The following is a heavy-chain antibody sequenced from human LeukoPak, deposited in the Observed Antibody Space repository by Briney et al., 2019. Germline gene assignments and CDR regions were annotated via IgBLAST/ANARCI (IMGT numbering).Heavy chain of an antibody. D-gene: IGHD3-3*01. CDR1: GGSFSGYY. CDR2: INHSGST. Sequence: PSETLSLTCAVYGGSFSGYYWRWIRQPPGKGLEWIGEINHSGSTNYNPSLKSRVTLSVDTSKNQFSLKLSSVTAADTAVYYCARGVFGMVLNAFDLWGQGTMVTVSS. J-gene: IGHJ3*01. V-gene: IGHV4-34*01. CDR3: ARGVFGMVLNAFDL.